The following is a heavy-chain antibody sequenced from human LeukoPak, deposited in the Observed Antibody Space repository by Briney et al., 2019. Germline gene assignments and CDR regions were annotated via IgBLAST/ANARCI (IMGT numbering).Heavy chain of an antibody. Sequence: PGRSLRLSRAASGFTFSSYAMHWVRQAPGKGLEWVAVIAYDGSNIYYTDSVKGRFTISRDNSKNTLYLQMNSLKVEDTAIYFCTKSYCGGDCQNLDGFDVWGQGTMVIVSS. D-gene: IGHD2-21*02. CDR1: GFTFSSYA. J-gene: IGHJ3*01. V-gene: IGHV3-30*04. CDR3: TKSYCGGDCQNLDGFDV. CDR2: IAYDGSNI.